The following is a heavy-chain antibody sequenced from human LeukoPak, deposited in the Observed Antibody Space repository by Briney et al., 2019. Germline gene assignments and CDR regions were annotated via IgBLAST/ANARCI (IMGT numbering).Heavy chain of an antibody. CDR2: INQDGSGK. V-gene: IGHV3-7*01. D-gene: IGHD1-26*01. Sequence: PGGSLRLSRAAFGFTFNNYWMSWVRQAPGKGLEWVANINQDGSGKHYVDSVKGRFTISRDNAKNSLYLQMNSLRAEDTAVYFCAKASIAGAIGVLDYWGQGTLVTASS. CDR1: GFTFNNYW. J-gene: IGHJ4*02. CDR3: AKASIAGAIGVLDY.